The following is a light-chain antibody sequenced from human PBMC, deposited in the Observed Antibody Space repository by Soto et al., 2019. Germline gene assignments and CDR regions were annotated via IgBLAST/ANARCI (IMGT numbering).Light chain of an antibody. CDR1: QSVSNTY. CDR2: DAS. CDR3: QHYGRSQGLFT. V-gene: IGKV3-20*01. J-gene: IGKJ3*01. Sequence: EIVLTQSPGTLSLSPGERATLSCRASQSVSNTYLAWYQQKPGQAPRLLIYDASSRATGIPDRFSGSGSGTDFTLTISRLEPEDFAVYYCQHYGRSQGLFTFGPGTKVDI.